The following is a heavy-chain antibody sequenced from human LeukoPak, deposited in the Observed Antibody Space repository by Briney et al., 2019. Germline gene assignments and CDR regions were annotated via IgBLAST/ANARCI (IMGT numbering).Heavy chain of an antibody. CDR3: ARDSSSTEYFQH. V-gene: IGHV3-21*01. CDR2: ISSTSSYI. Sequence: GGSLRLSCAASGFIFSTYTMNWVRQAPGKGLEWVSSISSTSSYIFYADSVKGRFTISRDNAKNSLYLQMNSLRAEDTAVYYCARDSSSTEYFQHWGQGALVTVSS. D-gene: IGHD6-6*01. J-gene: IGHJ1*01. CDR1: GFIFSTYT.